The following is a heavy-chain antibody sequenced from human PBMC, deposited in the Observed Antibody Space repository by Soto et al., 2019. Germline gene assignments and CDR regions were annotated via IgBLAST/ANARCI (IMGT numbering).Heavy chain of an antibody. CDR2: TNEGSGNT. J-gene: IGHJ4*02. Sequence: GASVKVSCKATGYSFKNYAVHWVRRAPGQRLEWMGFTNEGSGNTRFSQKFQGRISITRDTSASTVYLDLSSLTSEDTAIYYCARDDRSVSGVVTLDHWGPGTLVTVSS. CDR1: GYSFKNYA. CDR3: ARDDRSVSGVVTLDH. V-gene: IGHV1-3*01. D-gene: IGHD3-3*01.